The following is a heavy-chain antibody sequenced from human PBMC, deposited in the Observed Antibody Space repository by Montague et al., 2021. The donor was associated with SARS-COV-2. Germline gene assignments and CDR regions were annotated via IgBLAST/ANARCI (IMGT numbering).Heavy chain of an antibody. Sequence: SLRLSCAASGFSASSNYITWVRQAPGRGLEWVSTLYIDGRPFYTDSVKGRFTISRHISQNTLYLQMNSLRAEDTAVYYCARYPWYYGSGQWGQGTLVTVSS. CDR2: LYIDGRP. V-gene: IGHV3-53*04. D-gene: IGHD3-10*01. CDR1: GFSASSNY. CDR3: ARYPWYYGSGQ. J-gene: IGHJ4*02.